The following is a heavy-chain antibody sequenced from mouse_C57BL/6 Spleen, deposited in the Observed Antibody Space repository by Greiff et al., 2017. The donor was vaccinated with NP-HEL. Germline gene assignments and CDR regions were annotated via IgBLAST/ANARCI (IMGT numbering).Heavy chain of an antibody. D-gene: IGHD1-1*01. CDR1: GYTFTSYW. J-gene: IGHJ2*01. Sequence: QVQLKQSGAELVKAGASVKMSCKASGYTFTSYWMHWVKQRLGQGLEWFAETNPTNGRTYYNAKFKSKATLTVDKSSSTAYMLLSGPTFEDSAVYYCARIKKIVATYFDYWGQGTTRTVSA. V-gene: IGHV1S81*02. CDR2: TNPTNGRT. CDR3: ARIKKIVATYFDY.